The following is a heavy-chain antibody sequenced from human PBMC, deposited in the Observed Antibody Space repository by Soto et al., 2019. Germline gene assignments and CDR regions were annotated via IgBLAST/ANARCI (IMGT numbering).Heavy chain of an antibody. J-gene: IGHJ6*02. CDR1: GFTFSSYW. CDR2: IKQDGSEK. D-gene: IGHD6-13*01. CDR3: ARVPGVAAAGPHYYYYYGMDV. V-gene: IGHV3-7*01. Sequence: GGSLRLSCAASGFTFSSYWMSWVRQAPGKGLEWVANIKQDGSEKYYVDPVKGRFTISRDNAKNSLYLQMNSLRAEDTAVYYCARVPGVAAAGPHYYYYYGMDVWGQGTTVTVSS.